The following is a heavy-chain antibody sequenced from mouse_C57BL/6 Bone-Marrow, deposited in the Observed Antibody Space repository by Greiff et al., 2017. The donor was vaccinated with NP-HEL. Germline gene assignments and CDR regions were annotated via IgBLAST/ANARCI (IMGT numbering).Heavy chain of an antibody. V-gene: IGHV3-6*01. CDR2: ISYDGSN. J-gene: IGHJ3*01. Sequence: EVKLMESGPGLVKPSQSLSLTCSVTGYSITSGYYWNWIRQFPGNKLEWMGYISYDGSNNYNPSLKNRISFTRDTSKNQFCLKLNSVTTEDTATYYCARGGYDGYYAFAYWGQGTLVTVSA. CDR3: ARGGYDGYYAFAY. D-gene: IGHD2-3*01. CDR1: GYSITSGYY.